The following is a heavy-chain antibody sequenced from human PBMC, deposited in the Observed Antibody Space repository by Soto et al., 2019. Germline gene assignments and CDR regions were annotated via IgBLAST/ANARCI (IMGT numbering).Heavy chain of an antibody. Sequence: QVQLVQSGVEVKKPGASVRVSCKASGYTFTNYGITWVRQAPGQGLEWLGWISGYNGNTNYAQKFQGRVTMTTDTSTRTVNMDLTSLRYDDTAVYYCARGGRFAGADTDYWGQGTLLTV. CDR2: ISGYNGNT. CDR1: GYTFTNYG. D-gene: IGHD3-16*01. V-gene: IGHV1-18*01. J-gene: IGHJ4*02. CDR3: ARGGRFAGADTDY.